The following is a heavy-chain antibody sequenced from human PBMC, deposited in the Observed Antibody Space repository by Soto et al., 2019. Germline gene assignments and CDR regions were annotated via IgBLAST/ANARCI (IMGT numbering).Heavy chain of an antibody. CDR2: INPNSGGT. D-gene: IGHD2-15*01. CDR3: ARDLRRLRGTLTHSDY. CDR1: GYTFTGYY. V-gene: IGHV1-2*02. Sequence: ASVKVSCKASGYTFTGYYMHWVRQAPGQGLEWMGWINPNSGGTNYAQKFQGRVTMTRDTSISTAYMELSRLRSDDTAVYYCARDLRRLRGTLTHSDYWGQGTLVTVPS. J-gene: IGHJ4*02.